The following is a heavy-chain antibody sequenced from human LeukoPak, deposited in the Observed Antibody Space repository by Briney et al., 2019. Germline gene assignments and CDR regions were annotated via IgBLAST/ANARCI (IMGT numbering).Heavy chain of an antibody. CDR1: GFTVSSNY. CDR2: IYSGGST. Sequence: QPGGSLRLSCAASGFTVSSNYMSWVRQAPGKGLEWVSVIYSGGSTYYADSVKGRFTISRDNSKNTLYLQMKSLRAEDTAVYYCAKALFGVPRVVYYGMDVWGQGTTVTVSS. CDR3: AKALFGVPRVVYYGMDV. D-gene: IGHD3-3*01. V-gene: IGHV3-53*01. J-gene: IGHJ6*02.